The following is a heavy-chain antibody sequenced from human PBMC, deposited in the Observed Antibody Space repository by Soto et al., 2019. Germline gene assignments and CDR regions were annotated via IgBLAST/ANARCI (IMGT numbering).Heavy chain of an antibody. CDR1: GVSISSGNW. Sequence: PAESLSLTCAVPGVSISSGNWWTCVRQTPQRGLEYIGEIFHDGTANYYPSFERRVAISVDTSKNQFSLKLTSVTAADTAIYFCARLVYDTRLNYMYFDFWGQGALVTVSS. D-gene: IGHD2-8*01. J-gene: IGHJ4*02. CDR2: IFHDGTA. V-gene: IGHV4-4*01. CDR3: ARLVYDTRLNYMYFDF.